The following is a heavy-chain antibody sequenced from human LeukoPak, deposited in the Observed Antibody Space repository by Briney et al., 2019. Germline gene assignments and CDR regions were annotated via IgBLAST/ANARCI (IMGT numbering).Heavy chain of an antibody. CDR1: GGSISSSTYY. V-gene: IGHV4-39*01. Sequence: SETLSLTCTVSGGSISSSTYYWGWIRQPPGKGLEWIGSIYYSGSTNYNPSLKSRVTISVDTSKNQFSLKLSSVTAADTAVYYCASRAADIPTRPAYYYYYLDVWGKGTTVTVSS. CDR2: IYYSGST. CDR3: ASRAADIPTRPAYYYYYLDV. J-gene: IGHJ6*03. D-gene: IGHD6-6*01.